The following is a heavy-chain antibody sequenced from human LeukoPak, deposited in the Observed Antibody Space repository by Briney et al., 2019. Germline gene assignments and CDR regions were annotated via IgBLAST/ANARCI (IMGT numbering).Heavy chain of an antibody. CDR1: GFTLSSHW. Sequence: GGALRLSCATSGFTLSSHWMSWVRQAPGTGREWVANIKQNGSEKYYVDSVKGRFTISRDNANNSLYLQMNSLRAEDTAVYYWARDGLMGGSYLPLLKVWGQGTLVTVAS. J-gene: IGHJ4*02. D-gene: IGHD3-10*01. CDR3: ARDGLMGGSYLPLLKV. CDR2: IKQNGSEK. V-gene: IGHV3-7*01.